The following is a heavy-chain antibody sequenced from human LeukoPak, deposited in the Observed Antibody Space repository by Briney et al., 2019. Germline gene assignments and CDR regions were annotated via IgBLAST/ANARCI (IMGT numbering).Heavy chain of an antibody. V-gene: IGHV4-34*01. J-gene: IGHJ4*02. CDR3: AREVAGTPWIDY. CDR2: INHSGST. Sequence: PSETLSLTCAVYGGSFSGYYWSWIRQPPGKGLEWIGEINHSGSTYYNPSLKSRVTISVDTSKNQFSLKLSSVTAADTAVYYCAREVAGTPWIDYWGQGTLVTVSS. D-gene: IGHD6-19*01. CDR1: GGSFSGYY.